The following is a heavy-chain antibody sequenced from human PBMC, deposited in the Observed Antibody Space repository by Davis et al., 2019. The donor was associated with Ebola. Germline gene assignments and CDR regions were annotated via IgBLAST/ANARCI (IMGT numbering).Heavy chain of an antibody. CDR1: GDSVFGKNGA. CDR3: AIISSVSRGMDV. J-gene: IGHJ6*04. D-gene: IGHD1-14*01. CDR2: TYYTAKLHN. V-gene: IGHV6-1*01. Sequence: HSQTLSLTCAISGDSVFGKNGAWNWIRQSPSRGLEWLGRTYYTAKLHNDYGESVKSRITINPDTSKNQFSLQLNFVTPEDAAVYYCAIISSVSRGMDVWGKGTTVTVSS.